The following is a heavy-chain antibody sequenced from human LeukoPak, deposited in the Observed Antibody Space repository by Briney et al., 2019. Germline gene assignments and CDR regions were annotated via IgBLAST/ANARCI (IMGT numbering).Heavy chain of an antibody. CDR3: ARDARLGYCNGGGSCYYFDY. Sequence: PSETLSLTRTVSGGSISSCVYYWSWIRHPPGKGLEWIGYIYYSGSTYYNPSLKSRLTISVDKSKNQFSLKLSSVTAADTAVYYCARDARLGYCNGGGSCYYFDYWGQGTLVTVSS. D-gene: IGHD2-8*02. CDR2: IYYSGST. CDR1: GGSISSCVYY. J-gene: IGHJ4*02. V-gene: IGHV4-30-4*01.